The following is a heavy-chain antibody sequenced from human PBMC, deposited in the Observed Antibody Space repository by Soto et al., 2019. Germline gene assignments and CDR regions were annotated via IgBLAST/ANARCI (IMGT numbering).Heavy chain of an antibody. CDR2: ISLSGGST. J-gene: IGHJ3*01. V-gene: IGHV3-23*01. Sequence: EVLLLESGGGLVQPGGSLRLSCAASGFTFSSYAMTWVRQAPGKGLEWVSTISLSGGSTYYADSVEGRFTISRDNSTNTLFLQMNSLSAEDTVVYYGAKDFVRAFDVWGQGTMVTVSS. CDR1: GFTFSSYA. CDR3: AKDFVRAFDV.